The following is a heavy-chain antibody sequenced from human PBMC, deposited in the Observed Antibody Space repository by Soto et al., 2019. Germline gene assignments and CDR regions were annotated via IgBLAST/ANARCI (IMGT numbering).Heavy chain of an antibody. V-gene: IGHV1-69*13. J-gene: IGHJ4*02. CDR3: ARGGVNYYGSGSYLGWAY. CDR2: IIPIFGTA. CDR1: GGTFSSYA. D-gene: IGHD3-10*01. Sequence: SVKVSCKASGGTFSSYAISWVRQAPGQGLEWMGGIIPIFGTANYAQKFQGRVTITADESTSTAYMELSSLRSEDTAVYYCARGGVNYYGSGSYLGWAYWGQGTLVTVSA.